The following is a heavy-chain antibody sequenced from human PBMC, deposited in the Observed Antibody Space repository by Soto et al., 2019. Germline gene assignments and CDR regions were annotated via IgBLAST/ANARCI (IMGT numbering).Heavy chain of an antibody. J-gene: IGHJ4*02. CDR1: GFTFSSYS. Sequence: EVHLVESGGGLVQPGGSLRLSCAASGFTFSSYSLNWVRQAPGKGLEWVSYITSSGTTVYYADAVRGRFTLSRDNAKNSLYLQMNSLRYDDTAVYYCARGSSNWAYYFDFWGQGTLVTVSS. V-gene: IGHV3-48*02. D-gene: IGHD6-13*01. CDR2: ITSSGTTV. CDR3: ARGSSNWAYYFDF.